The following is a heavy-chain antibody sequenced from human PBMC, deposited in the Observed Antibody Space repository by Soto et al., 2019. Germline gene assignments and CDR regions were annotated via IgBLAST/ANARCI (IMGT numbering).Heavy chain of an antibody. V-gene: IGHV3-7*01. CDR3: ARDWLYYDFWSVHIGAWNDY. CDR1: GFTFSSYW. Sequence: PGGSLRLSCAASGFTFSSYWMSWVRQAPGKGLERVANIKQDGSEKYYVDSVKGRFTISRDNAKNSLYLQMNSLRAEDTAVYYCARDWLYYDFWSVHIGAWNDYWGQGTLVTVSS. CDR2: IKQDGSEK. D-gene: IGHD3-3*01. J-gene: IGHJ4*02.